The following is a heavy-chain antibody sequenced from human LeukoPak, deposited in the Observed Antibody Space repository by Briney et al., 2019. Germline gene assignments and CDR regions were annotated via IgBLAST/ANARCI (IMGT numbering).Heavy chain of an antibody. CDR1: GFTFGSYW. J-gene: IGHJ4*02. D-gene: IGHD1-26*01. V-gene: IGHV3-74*01. CDR2: INSDGSRT. Sequence: GGSLRLSCAASGFTFGSYWMHWVRQAPGKGLVWVSRINSDGSRTRYADSVKGRFTISRDNSKNTVDLLVNSLRAEDTAVYYCARVWELSYDYWGQGTLVTVSS. CDR3: ARVWELSYDY.